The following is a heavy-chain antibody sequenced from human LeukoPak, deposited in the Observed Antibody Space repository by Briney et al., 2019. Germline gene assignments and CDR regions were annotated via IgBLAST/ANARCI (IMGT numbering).Heavy chain of an antibody. CDR2: INHSGST. CDR3: APPPYYYEANAYSVA. Sequence: SQTLSLTCAVYGGSLIGFHWNWIRQAPGKGLDWIGDINHSGSTNYNPSLTIRVTISVDHSKNHFSLNLSFLTAADTPMYYCAPPPYYYEANAYSVAWGQGTLVTVSS. V-gene: IGHV4-34*01. CDR1: GGSLIGFH. D-gene: IGHD3-22*01. J-gene: IGHJ5*02.